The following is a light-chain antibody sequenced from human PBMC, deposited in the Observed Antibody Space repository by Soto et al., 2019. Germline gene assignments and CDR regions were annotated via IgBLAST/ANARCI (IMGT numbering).Light chain of an antibody. V-gene: IGKV3-15*01. CDR2: GAS. CDR3: QQYNNWPPMA. CDR1: QSVSSN. Sequence: DIVLTQSPGTLSVSPGERATLSCRASQSVSSNLAWYQQKPGQAPRLLIYGASTRATGIPARFSGSGSGTEYTLTISSLQSEDFAVYYCQQYNNWPPMAFGQGTKVEIK. J-gene: IGKJ1*01.